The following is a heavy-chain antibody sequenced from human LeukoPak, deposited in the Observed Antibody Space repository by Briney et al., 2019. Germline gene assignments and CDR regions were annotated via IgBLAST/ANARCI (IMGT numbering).Heavy chain of an antibody. D-gene: IGHD3-22*01. CDR2: INPSGGST. V-gene: IGHV1-46*01. J-gene: IGHJ3*02. CDR3: ARASYYDSSGYPSYAFDI. Sequence: ASVKVSCKVSGYTLTELSMHWVRQAPGQGLEWMGIINPSGGSTSYAQKFQGRVTMTRDTSTSTVYMELSSLRSEDTAVYYCARASYYDSSGYPSYAFDIWGQGTMVTVSS. CDR1: GYTLTELS.